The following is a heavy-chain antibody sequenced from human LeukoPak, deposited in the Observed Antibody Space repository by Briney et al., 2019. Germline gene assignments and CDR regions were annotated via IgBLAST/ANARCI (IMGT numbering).Heavy chain of an antibody. CDR3: VRDFGESSGYYFDY. V-gene: IGHV3-74*01. CDR1: GFIFSRYW. J-gene: IGHJ4*02. CDR2: INGDGSTL. Sequence: GGSLRLSCAASGFIFSRYWMHWVRQAPGRGLVWVSRINGDGSTLSYADSVKGRFTISRDNAKNTLYLQMNSLRAEDTAVYYCVRDFGESSGYYFDYWGQGTLVTVSS. D-gene: IGHD3-22*01.